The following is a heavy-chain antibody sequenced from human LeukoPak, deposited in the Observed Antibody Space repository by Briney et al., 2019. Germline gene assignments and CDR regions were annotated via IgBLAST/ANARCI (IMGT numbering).Heavy chain of an antibody. CDR1: GYTFTSYG. J-gene: IGHJ5*02. Sequence: RVASVKVSCKASGYTFTSYGISWVRQAPGQGLEWMGWISAYNGNTNYAQKLQGRVTMTTDTPTSTAYMELRSLRSDDTAVYYCASHSGYDYWFDPWGQGTLVTVSS. V-gene: IGHV1-18*01. D-gene: IGHD5-12*01. CDR3: ASHSGYDYWFDP. CDR2: ISAYNGNT.